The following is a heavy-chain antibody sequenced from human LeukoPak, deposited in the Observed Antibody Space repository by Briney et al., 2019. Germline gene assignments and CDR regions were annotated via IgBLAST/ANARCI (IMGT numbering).Heavy chain of an antibody. CDR1: GFTFSNAS. V-gene: IGHV3-15*04. J-gene: IGHJ4*02. CDR2: IESKTDGGTT. D-gene: IGHD4-17*01. CDR3: TTEESDYGSDY. Sequence: GGSFRLSGTAPGFTFSNASTSWVRQAPGKRLEPVGRIESKTDGGTTDYAAPVKGRFTISRDDSKNTLYLQMNSLKTEDTAVYYCTTEESDYGSDYWGQGTLVTVSS.